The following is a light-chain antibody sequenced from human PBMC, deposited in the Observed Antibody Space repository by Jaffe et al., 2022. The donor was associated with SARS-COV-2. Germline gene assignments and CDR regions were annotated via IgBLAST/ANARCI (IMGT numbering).Light chain of an antibody. J-gene: IGLJ2*01. CDR3: SSYARNGDVV. V-gene: IGLV2-8*01. CDR1: SSDVGAYNY. CDR2: EVS. Sequence: QSALTQPPSASGSPGRSVTISCTGTSSDVGAYNYVSWYQQHPGKAPRLMIYEVSKRPSGVPDRFSGSKSGNTASLTVSGLQSEDDADYYCSSYARNGDVVFGGGTKLTVL.